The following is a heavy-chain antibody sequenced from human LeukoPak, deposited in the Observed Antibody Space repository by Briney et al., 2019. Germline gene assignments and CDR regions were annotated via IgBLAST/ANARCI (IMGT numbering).Heavy chain of an antibody. CDR2: IKYDGTNK. V-gene: IGHV3-30*02. CDR3: TTGLYCSSTSCRSPADY. D-gene: IGHD2-2*01. CDR1: GFTFSSYD. J-gene: IGHJ4*02. Sequence: PGGSLRLSCAASGFTFSSYDIHWVRQAPGKGLEWVASIKYDGTNKYYGDSVKGRFTVSRDNSKNTLSLQMNSLRAEDTAVYYCTTGLYCSSTSCRSPADYWGQGTLVTVSS.